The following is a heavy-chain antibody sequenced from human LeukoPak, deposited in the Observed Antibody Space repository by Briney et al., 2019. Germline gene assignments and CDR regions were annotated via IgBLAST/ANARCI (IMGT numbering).Heavy chain of an antibody. V-gene: IGHV3-9*02. J-gene: IGHJ3*02. CDR1: GFTSDDYA. D-gene: IGHD1-26*01. CDR3: AKGIRPTIGGGDGFDI. CDR2: ISWNSGSI. Sequence: PGRSLRLSCAASGFTSDDYAMHWVRQAPGKGLEWASGISWNSGSIGYADSVKGRFTISRDNAKNSLYLQMNSLRAEDMALYYCAKGIRPTIGGGDGFDIWGQGTMVTVSS.